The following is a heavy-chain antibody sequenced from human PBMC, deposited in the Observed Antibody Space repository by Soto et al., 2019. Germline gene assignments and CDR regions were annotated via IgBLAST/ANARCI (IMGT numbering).Heavy chain of an antibody. CDR2: IIPIFGTA. J-gene: IGHJ6*02. CDR1: GGTFSSYA. V-gene: IGHV1-69*13. Sequence: SVKVSCKASGGTFSSYAISWVRQAPGQGLEWMGGIIPIFGTANYAQKFQGRVTITADESTSTAYMELSSLRSEDTAVYYCAGRIAAAGYYYYGMDVWGQGTTVTVSS. D-gene: IGHD6-13*01. CDR3: AGRIAAAGYYYYGMDV.